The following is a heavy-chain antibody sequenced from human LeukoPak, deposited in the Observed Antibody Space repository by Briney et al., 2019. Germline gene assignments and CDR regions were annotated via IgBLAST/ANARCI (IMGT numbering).Heavy chain of an antibody. CDR1: GGSFSGYY. CDR2: INHSGST. CDR3: ARGSVVVAAGNSYNWFDP. D-gene: IGHD2-15*01. Sequence: PSETLSLTCAVYGGSFSGYYWSWIRQPPGKGLEWIGEINHSGSTNYNPSLKSRVTISVDTSKNQFSLKLSSVTAADTAVYYCARGSVVVAAGNSYNWFDPWGQGTLVTVSS. J-gene: IGHJ5*02. V-gene: IGHV4-34*01.